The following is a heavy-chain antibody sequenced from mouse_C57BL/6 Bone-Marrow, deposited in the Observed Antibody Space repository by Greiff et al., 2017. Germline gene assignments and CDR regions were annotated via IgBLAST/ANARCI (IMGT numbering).Heavy chain of an antibody. D-gene: IGHD1-3*01. CDR2: IYPRSGNT. CDR3: ARRVLNSYFDY. V-gene: IGHV1-81*01. J-gene: IGHJ2*01. CDR1: GYTFTSYG. Sequence: VQLQQSGAELARPGASVKLSCKASGYTFTSYGISWVKQRTGQGLEWIGEIYPRSGNTYYNEKFKGKATLTADKSSSTAYMELRSLTSEDSAVYFCARRVLNSYFDYWGQGTTLTVSA.